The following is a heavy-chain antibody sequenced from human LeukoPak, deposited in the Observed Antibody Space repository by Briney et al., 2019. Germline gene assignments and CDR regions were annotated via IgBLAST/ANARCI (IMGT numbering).Heavy chain of an antibody. CDR1: GFTFSSYS. Sequence: GSLRLSCAASGFTFSSYSINWVRQPPGKGLEWIGEINHSGSTNYNPSLKSRVTISVDTSKNQFSLKLSSVTAADTAVYYCARDPANMITFGGVIARGRGAFGIWGQGTMVTVSS. D-gene: IGHD3-16*02. V-gene: IGHV4-34*01. J-gene: IGHJ3*02. CDR3: ARDPANMITFGGVIARGRGAFGI. CDR2: INHSGST.